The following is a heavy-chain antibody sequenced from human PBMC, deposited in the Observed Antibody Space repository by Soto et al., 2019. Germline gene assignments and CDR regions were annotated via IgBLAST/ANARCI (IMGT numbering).Heavy chain of an antibody. V-gene: IGHV4-34*01. J-gene: IGHJ6*02. D-gene: IGHD2-2*01. Sequence: SETLSLTCAVYGGSFSGYYWSWIRKPPGKGLEWIGEINHSGSTTYNPSLKSRVTISVDTSKNQFSLKLSSVTAADTAVYYCARSGGGYCSSTSCLRYYYCMDVWGQGTTVTVSS. CDR2: INHSGST. CDR1: GGSFSGYY. CDR3: ARSGGGYCSSTSCLRYYYCMDV.